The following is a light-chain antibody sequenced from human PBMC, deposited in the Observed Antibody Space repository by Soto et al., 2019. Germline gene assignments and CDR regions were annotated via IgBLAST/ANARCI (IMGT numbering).Light chain of an antibody. Sequence: QSVLTQPPSASGTPGQRVTISCSGSSSNIGSETVNWYQQVPGTAPKLLIYANNQRPSGVPDRFSVSKSGTSASLAIGGLQSEDEADYYCVAWDDSLKGWVFGGGTKLTVL. CDR3: VAWDDSLKGWV. V-gene: IGLV1-44*01. J-gene: IGLJ3*02. CDR2: ANN. CDR1: SSNIGSET.